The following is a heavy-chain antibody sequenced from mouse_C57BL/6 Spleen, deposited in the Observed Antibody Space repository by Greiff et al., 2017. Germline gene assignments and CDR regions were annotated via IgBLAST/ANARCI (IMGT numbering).Heavy chain of an antibody. CDR1: GYSFTGYF. CDR2: INPYNGDT. D-gene: IGHD4-1*01. CDR3: ARKEDWVYAMDY. Sequence: VQLQQSGPELVKPGDSVKISCKASGYSFTGYFMNWVMQSHGKSLEWIGRINPYNGDTFYNQKFKGKATLTVDKSSSTAHMELRSLISEDSAVYYCARKEDWVYAMDYWGQGTSVTVSS. J-gene: IGHJ4*01. V-gene: IGHV1-20*01.